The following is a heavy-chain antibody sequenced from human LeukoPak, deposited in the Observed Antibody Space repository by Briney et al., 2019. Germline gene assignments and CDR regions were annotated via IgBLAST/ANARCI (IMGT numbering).Heavy chain of an antibody. CDR2: ISYEGSAQ. Sequence: PGGSLRLSCAASRFTFSNYGMHWVRQAPGKGLEWVAVISYEGSAQYYIDSVKGRFTISRDNSKNTLNLQMNSLGAEDTGVYYCAKEQDPRTSAQLDYWGQGNLVTVSS. D-gene: IGHD2-2*01. CDR3: AKEQDPRTSAQLDY. CDR1: RFTFSNYG. V-gene: IGHV3-30*18. J-gene: IGHJ4*02.